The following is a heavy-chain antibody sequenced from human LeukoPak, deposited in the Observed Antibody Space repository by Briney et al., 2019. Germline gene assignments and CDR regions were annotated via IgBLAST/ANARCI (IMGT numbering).Heavy chain of an antibody. Sequence: GGSLRLSCAASGFTFSSYAMNWVRQAPGKGLEWVSYISSGSGTIYYADSVKGRFTISRDNAKNSLYLQMNSLRAEDTAVYYCASELGTPFDYWGQGTLVTVSS. CDR2: ISSGSGTI. J-gene: IGHJ4*02. D-gene: IGHD7-27*01. V-gene: IGHV3-48*04. CDR1: GFTFSSYA. CDR3: ASELGTPFDY.